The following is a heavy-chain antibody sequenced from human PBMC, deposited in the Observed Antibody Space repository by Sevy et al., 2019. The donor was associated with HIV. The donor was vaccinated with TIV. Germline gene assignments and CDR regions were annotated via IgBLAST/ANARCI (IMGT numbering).Heavy chain of an antibody. J-gene: IGHJ4*02. CDR1: GFTFDDYT. CDR3: AKEIPGWSAFDY. V-gene: IGHV3-43*01. CDR2: ITWDAAKT. Sequence: GGSLRLSCAASGFTFDDYTMHWVRQVPGKGLEWVSLITWDAAKTDYADSVKGRFTVSRDNSENSLYLQMNSLRTEDTALVFCAKEIPGWSAFDYWGQGTLVTVSS. D-gene: IGHD2-2*02.